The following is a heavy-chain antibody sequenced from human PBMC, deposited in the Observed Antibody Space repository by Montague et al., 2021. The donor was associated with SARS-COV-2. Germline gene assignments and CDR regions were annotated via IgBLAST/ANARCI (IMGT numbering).Heavy chain of an antibody. CDR2: IYYSGST. CDR3: ARRLTGLEPPFDP. V-gene: IGHV4-39*01. Sequence: SETLSLTCGVSGDSINSATYYWAWIRQPPGRGLEWIGNIYYSGSTMYNPSLRSRITMSVDTSKNPFSLHLNLVTASDTADYYCARRLTGLEPPFDPWGQGTLVTVSS. J-gene: IGHJ5*02. D-gene: IGHD1-1*01. CDR1: GDSINSATYY.